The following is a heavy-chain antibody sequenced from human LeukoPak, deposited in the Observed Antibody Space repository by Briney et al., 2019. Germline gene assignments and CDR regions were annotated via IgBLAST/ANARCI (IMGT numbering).Heavy chain of an antibody. V-gene: IGHV4-39*07. J-gene: IGHJ5*02. CDR1: GGSISSSSYY. CDR2: IYYSGST. CDR3: ARVGSGSYLWVDP. D-gene: IGHD3-10*01. Sequence: PSQTLSLTCAVSGGSISSSSYYWGWIRQPPGKGLEWIGSIYYSGSTYYNPSLQSRVTISVDTSKNQFSLKLSSVTAADTAVYYCARVGSGSYLWVDPWGQGTLVTVSS.